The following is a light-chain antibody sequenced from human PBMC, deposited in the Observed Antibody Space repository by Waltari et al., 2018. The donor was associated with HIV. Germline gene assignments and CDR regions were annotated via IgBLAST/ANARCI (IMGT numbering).Light chain of an antibody. CDR3: QQRSTWPRT. CDR2: DAS. V-gene: IGKV3-11*01. J-gene: IGKJ1*01. CDR1: QSVYRY. Sequence: EVVLTQSPATLSLSPGERATLSCRASQSVYRYLAWYQQKPGQAPRLLIYDASNRATGIPARLSGSGSGTDFTLTISSLEPEDFAMYYCQQRSTWPRTFGQGTKVENK.